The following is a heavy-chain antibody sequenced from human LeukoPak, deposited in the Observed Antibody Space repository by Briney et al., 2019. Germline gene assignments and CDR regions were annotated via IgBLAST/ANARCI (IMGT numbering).Heavy chain of an antibody. Sequence: SETLSLTCAVYGGSFSGYYWSWIRPPPGKGLEWIGEINHSGSTNYNPSLKSRVTISVDTSKNQFSLKLSSVTAADTAVYYCARGQTQDYWGQGTLVTVSS. J-gene: IGHJ4*02. CDR1: GGSFSGYY. CDR3: ARGQTQDY. V-gene: IGHV4-34*01. CDR2: INHSGST.